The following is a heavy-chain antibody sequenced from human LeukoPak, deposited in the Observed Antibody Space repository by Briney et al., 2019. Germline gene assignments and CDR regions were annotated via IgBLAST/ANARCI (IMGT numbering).Heavy chain of an antibody. D-gene: IGHD6-13*01. Sequence: GGSLRLSCAASGFTFSNYSMNWVRQAPGKGLEWVSSISSSSNYVYYADSVKGRFTISRDNARNSLSLQMNSLRAEDTAIYYCARSLPYGTTWYGRSDFWGQGTLVTVSS. CDR1: GFTFSNYS. CDR2: ISSSSNYV. J-gene: IGHJ4*02. V-gene: IGHV3-21*04. CDR3: ARSLPYGTTWYGRSDF.